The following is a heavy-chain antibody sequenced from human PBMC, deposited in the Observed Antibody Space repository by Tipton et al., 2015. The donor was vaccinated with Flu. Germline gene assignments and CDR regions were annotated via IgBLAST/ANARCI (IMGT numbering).Heavy chain of an antibody. Sequence: TLSLTCTVSGGSISSYYWSWIRQPPGKGLEWIGYIYYSGSTNYSPSLKSRVTISVDTSKNQFSLKLSSVTAADTAVYYCARVGTYYFDSSGYYPLGYWGQGALVTVSS. D-gene: IGHD3-22*01. J-gene: IGHJ4*02. CDR2: IYYSGST. V-gene: IGHV4-59*01. CDR3: ARVGTYYFDSSGYYPLGY. CDR1: GGSISSYY.